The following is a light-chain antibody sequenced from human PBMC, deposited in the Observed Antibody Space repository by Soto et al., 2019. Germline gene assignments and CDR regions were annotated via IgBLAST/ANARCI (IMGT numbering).Light chain of an antibody. V-gene: IGLV2-14*01. CDR2: EVS. CDR3: QSYDRSLSEAV. Sequence: QSVLTQPASVSGSPGQSITISCTGTSSDVGGYNYVSWYQQHPGKAPKLMIYEVSNRPSGVSNRFSGSKSGNTASLTISGLQAEDEADYYCQSYDRSLSEAVFGGGTKLTVL. J-gene: IGLJ3*02. CDR1: SSDVGGYNY.